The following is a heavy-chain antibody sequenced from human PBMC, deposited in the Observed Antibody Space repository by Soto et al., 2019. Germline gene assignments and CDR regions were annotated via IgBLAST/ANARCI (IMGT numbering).Heavy chain of an antibody. V-gene: IGHV5-51*01. CDR2: IYPGDSDT. D-gene: IGHD6-13*01. CDR3: ARVKSSLPYYYYYYMDV. CDR1: GYSFTSYW. Sequence: PGESLKISCKGSGYSFTSYWIGWVRQMPGKGLEWMGIIYPGDSDTRYSPSFQGQVTISADKSISTAYLQWSSLKASDTAMYYCARVKSSLPYYYYYYMDVWGKGTTVTVSS. J-gene: IGHJ6*03.